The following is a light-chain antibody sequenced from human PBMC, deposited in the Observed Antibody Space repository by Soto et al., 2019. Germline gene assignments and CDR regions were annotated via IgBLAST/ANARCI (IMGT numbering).Light chain of an antibody. CDR2: VNS. Sequence: QPVLTQPPSVSGAPGQRVTISCTGSSSNIGAGYDVHWYQQLPGTAPKLLIYVNSNRPSGVPDRFSGSKSGTSASLAITGLQAEDEADYYCQSYDSSLSGSNVFGTGTKVTVL. V-gene: IGLV1-40*01. CDR1: SSNIGAGYD. J-gene: IGLJ1*01. CDR3: QSYDSSLSGSNV.